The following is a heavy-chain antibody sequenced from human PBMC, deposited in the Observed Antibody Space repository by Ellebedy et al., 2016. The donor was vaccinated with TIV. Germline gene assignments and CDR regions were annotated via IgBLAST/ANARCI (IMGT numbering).Heavy chain of an antibody. CDR3: ARDRGISGTGALDY. J-gene: IGHJ4*02. CDR1: GFTVSSNY. V-gene: IGHV3-66*01. CDR2: IYSGGST. D-gene: IGHD1-20*01. Sequence: GESLKISCAASGFTVSSNYMSWVRQAPGKGLEWVSVIYSGGSTYYADSVKGRFTISRDNSKNTLYLQMNSLRAEETAVYHCARDRGISGTGALDYWGQGTLVTVSS.